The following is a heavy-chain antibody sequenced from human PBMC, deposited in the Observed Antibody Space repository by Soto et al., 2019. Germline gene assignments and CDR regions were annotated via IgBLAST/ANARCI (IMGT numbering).Heavy chain of an antibody. J-gene: IGHJ4*02. Sequence: EVQLVESGGGLVQPGGSLRLSCAASGFTLSANWIHWVRRAPGKGLVWVSSINNDGSSVTYADSVKGRFTLSRDNAKNTWFLQTDSLRVEDTAMYYCVRAPEQRPFDYWGQGTLVTVSS. D-gene: IGHD6-25*01. CDR2: INNDGSSV. CDR1: GFTLSANW. V-gene: IGHV3-74*03. CDR3: VRAPEQRPFDY.